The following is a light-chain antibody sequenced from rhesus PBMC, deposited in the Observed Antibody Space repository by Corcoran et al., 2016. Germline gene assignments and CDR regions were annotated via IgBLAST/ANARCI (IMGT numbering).Light chain of an antibody. CDR3: QQHKSYPLS. J-gene: IGKJ4*01. V-gene: IGKV1-25*01. Sequence: DIQMTQPPSSLSASVGDTVTITCRASQAISSHFAWYHQKPGKAPKVLLYKASTLQSGVPSRFSDRGSGTDFTLTISSLQPEDFATYYCQQHKSYPLSFGGGTKVEIK. CDR2: KAS. CDR1: QAISSH.